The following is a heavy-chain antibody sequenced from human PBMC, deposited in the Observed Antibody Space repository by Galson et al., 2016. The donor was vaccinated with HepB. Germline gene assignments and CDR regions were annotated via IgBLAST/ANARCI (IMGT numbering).Heavy chain of an antibody. CDR2: IYWDDDK. V-gene: IGHV2-5*02. CDR1: GFPLSTSGVA. D-gene: IGHD2-15*01. CDR3: AHSSGYCSGGSCYKLRATGFDY. Sequence: PALVKPTQTLSLPCTFSGFPLSTSGVAVGWIRQPPGKALDWLALIYWDDDKRYSPSPKSRLPITKDTSKNQVVLTMTNMDPVDTATYYCAHSSGYCSGGSCYKLRATGFDYWGQGTLVTVSS. J-gene: IGHJ4*02.